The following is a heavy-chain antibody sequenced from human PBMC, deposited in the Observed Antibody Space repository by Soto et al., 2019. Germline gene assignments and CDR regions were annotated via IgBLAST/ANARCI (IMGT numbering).Heavy chain of an antibody. CDR2: IDPSGGGP. CDR3: ARTDGPGSYVY. Sequence: ASVKVSCKASGYSFMRFYIHWVRQAPGQGPEWMGVIDPSGGGPTYAEKFQGRVTMTSDASTSTVYMELSSLRSEDTAVYFCARTDGPGSYVYWGQGTQVTVSS. V-gene: IGHV1-46*01. CDR1: GYSFMRFY. J-gene: IGHJ4*02. D-gene: IGHD3-10*01.